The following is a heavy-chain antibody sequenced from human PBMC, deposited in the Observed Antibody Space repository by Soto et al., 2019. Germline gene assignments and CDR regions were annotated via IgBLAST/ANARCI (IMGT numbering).Heavy chain of an antibody. Sequence: TSETLSLTCTVSGGSISSGGYYWSWIRQHPWKGLEWIGYIYYSGSTYYNPSLKSRVTISVDTSKNQFSLKLSSVTAADTAVYYCARDQRGYYDSWFDPWGQGTLVTVSS. J-gene: IGHJ5*02. V-gene: IGHV4-31*03. CDR3: ARDQRGYYDSWFDP. CDR2: IYYSGST. D-gene: IGHD3-22*01. CDR1: GGSISSGGYY.